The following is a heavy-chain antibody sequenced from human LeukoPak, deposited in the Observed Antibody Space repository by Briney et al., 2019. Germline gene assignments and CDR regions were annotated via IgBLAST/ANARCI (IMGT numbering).Heavy chain of an antibody. CDR3: ARLGAFGHNYYYSAYHKWFDP. Sequence: SETLSLTCTVSGGSISSSSYYWGWIRQPPGKGLEWIGSIYYSGSTYYNPSLKSRVTISVDTPKNQFSLKLSSVTAADTAVYYCARLGAFGHNYYYSAYHKWFDPWGQGTLVTVSS. D-gene: IGHD3-22*01. CDR1: GGSISSSSYY. V-gene: IGHV4-39*07. J-gene: IGHJ5*02. CDR2: IYYSGST.